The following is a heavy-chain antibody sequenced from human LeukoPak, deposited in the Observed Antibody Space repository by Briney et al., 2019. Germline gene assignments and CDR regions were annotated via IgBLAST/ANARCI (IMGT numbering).Heavy chain of an antibody. Sequence: AGGSLRLSCATSGFTFSNYAMHWVRQTPGKGLEWVAIISHDGSEIHYADSMEGRFTISRDNSKNTLYVQMNSLRAEDTAVYYCAKDTRSGSYYAQVDYWGQGTLVTVSS. J-gene: IGHJ4*02. CDR1: GFTFSNYA. D-gene: IGHD3-10*01. CDR2: ISHDGSEI. CDR3: AKDTRSGSYYAQVDY. V-gene: IGHV3-30-3*01.